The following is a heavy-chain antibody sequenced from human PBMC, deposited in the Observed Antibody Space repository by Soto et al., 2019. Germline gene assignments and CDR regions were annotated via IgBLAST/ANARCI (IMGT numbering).Heavy chain of an antibody. CDR1: GFTFDDYA. J-gene: IGHJ6*02. D-gene: IGHD3-10*01. CDR3: ARGPPLRITMVRAATLYSYFGMDV. V-gene: IGHV3-9*03. CDR2: INWNSGTI. Sequence: GGSLRLSCAASGFTFDDYAMHWVRQAPGKGLEWVSGINWNSGTIGYADSVKGRFTISRDNAKNSLYLQMDSLRAEDMGVYYYARGPPLRITMVRAATLYSYFGMDVWGQGTTVTVSS.